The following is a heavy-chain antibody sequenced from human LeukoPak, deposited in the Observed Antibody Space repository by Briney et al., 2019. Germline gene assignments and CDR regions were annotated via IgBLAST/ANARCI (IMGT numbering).Heavy chain of an antibody. Sequence: GGSLRLSCAASGFTFRSYAMSWVRQAPGKGLEWVAVIWYDGSNKYYADSVKGRFTISRDNSKNTLYLQMYSLRAEDTAVYYCARDFSSFGSFDYWGQGTLVTVSS. J-gene: IGHJ4*02. CDR1: GFTFRSYA. D-gene: IGHD6-6*01. CDR2: IWYDGSNK. V-gene: IGHV3-33*08. CDR3: ARDFSSFGSFDY.